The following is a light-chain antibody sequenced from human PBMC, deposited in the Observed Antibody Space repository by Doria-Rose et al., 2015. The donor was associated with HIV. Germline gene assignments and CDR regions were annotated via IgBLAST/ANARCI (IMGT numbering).Light chain of an antibody. Sequence: TQSPGTLSLSPGERATLSCRASQSFSSTYLAWYQQKPGQAPSLLIYDGSTRATGIPDRFSASGSGTDFTLVINRLEPEDFALYYCHQYSTSWTFGQGTKVEI. CDR1: QSFSSTY. J-gene: IGKJ1*01. CDR2: DGS. V-gene: IGKV3-20*01. CDR3: HQYSTSWT.